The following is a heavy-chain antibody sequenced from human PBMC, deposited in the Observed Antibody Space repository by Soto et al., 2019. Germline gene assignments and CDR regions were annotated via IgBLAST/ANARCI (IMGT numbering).Heavy chain of an antibody. V-gene: IGHV3-30-3*02. CDR2: LSNNGINT. CDR3: AKTANGWFSAFDI. J-gene: IGHJ3*02. CDR1: GFTFSTYT. D-gene: IGHD6-19*01. Sequence: GGSLRLSCAASGFTFSTYTMYWVRQAPGKGLEWVAGLSNNGINTDYADSVKGRFTFSRDNSKNTLYLQMNSLRAEDTAVYYCAKTANGWFSAFDIWGQGTMVTVSS.